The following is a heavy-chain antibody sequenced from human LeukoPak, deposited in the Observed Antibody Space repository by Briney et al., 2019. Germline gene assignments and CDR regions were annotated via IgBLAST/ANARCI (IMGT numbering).Heavy chain of an antibody. V-gene: IGHV3-30*02. CDR2: IRYDGSNK. Sequence: PGGSLRLSCAASGFTFSSYGMHWVRQAPGKGLEWVAFIRYDGSNKYYADSVKGRFTISRDNSKNTLYLQMNSLRAEDTAVYYCAKGYYYDDPDAFDIWGQGTMVTVS. CDR3: AKGYYYDDPDAFDI. D-gene: IGHD3-22*01. J-gene: IGHJ3*02. CDR1: GFTFSSYG.